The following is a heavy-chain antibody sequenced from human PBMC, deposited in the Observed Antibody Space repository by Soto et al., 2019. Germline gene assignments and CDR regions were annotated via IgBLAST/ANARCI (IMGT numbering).Heavy chain of an antibody. Sequence: SETLSLTSTVSGGSISSYYWSWIRQPPGKGLEWIGYIYYSGSTNYNPTLKSRVTISVDTSKNQFSLKLSSVTAADTAVYYCARSGSGWLAYWGQGPLVTVS. CDR3: ARSGSGWLAY. J-gene: IGHJ4*02. CDR2: IYYSGST. CDR1: GGSISSYY. D-gene: IGHD6-19*01. V-gene: IGHV4-59*01.